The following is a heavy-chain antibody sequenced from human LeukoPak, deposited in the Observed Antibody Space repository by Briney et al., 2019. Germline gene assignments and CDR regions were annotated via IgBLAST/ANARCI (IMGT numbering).Heavy chain of an antibody. J-gene: IGHJ6*02. V-gene: IGHV1-46*01. CDR1: GYTFTSYY. CDR2: INPSGGST. Sequence: ASVKVSCKASGYTFTSYYMHWVRQAPGQGLEWMGIINPSGGSTSYAQKFQGRVTMTRDTSTSTVYMELSSLRSEDTAVFYCARTPNDFWSGYPYYYYGMDVWGQGTTVTVSS. CDR3: ARTPNDFWSGYPYYYYGMDV. D-gene: IGHD3-3*01.